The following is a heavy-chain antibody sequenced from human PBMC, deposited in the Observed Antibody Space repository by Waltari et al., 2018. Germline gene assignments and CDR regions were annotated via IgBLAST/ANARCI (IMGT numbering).Heavy chain of an antibody. J-gene: IGHJ5*02. Sequence: QVQLVQSGAEVKKPGASVKVSCKVSGYTLTELSMHWVRQAPGKGLEWMGGLDPEDGETSNDQKVQGRVTMTEDTSTDTAYMELSSLRSEDTAVYYCATGRYDNNWFDPWGQGTLVTVSS. V-gene: IGHV1-24*01. CDR2: LDPEDGET. CDR3: ATGRYDNNWFDP. D-gene: IGHD3-16*01. CDR1: GYTLTELS.